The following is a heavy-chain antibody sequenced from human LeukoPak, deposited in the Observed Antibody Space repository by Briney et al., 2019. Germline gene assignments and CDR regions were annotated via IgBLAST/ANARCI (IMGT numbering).Heavy chain of an antibody. D-gene: IGHD6-6*01. CDR2: IIPIFGTA. CDR1: GGTFSSYA. V-gene: IGHV1-69*05. J-gene: IGHJ3*02. Sequence: PVKVSCTASGGTFSSYAISWVRQAPGQGLEWMGGIIPIFGTANYAQKFQGRVTITTDESTSTAYMELSSLRSEDTAVYYCARDRLEKSSSSVNAFDIWGQGTMVTVSS. CDR3: ARDRLEKSSSSVNAFDI.